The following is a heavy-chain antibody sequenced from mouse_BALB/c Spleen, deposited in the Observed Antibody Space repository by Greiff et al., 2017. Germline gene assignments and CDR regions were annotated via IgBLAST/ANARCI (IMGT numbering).Heavy chain of an antibody. Sequence: QVQLQQPGAELVRPGASVKLSCKASGYTFTSYWINWVKQRPGQGLEWIGNIYPSDSYTNYNQKFKDKATLTVDKSSSTAYMQLSSPTSEDSAVYYCTRCSYYGNYVWFAYWGQGTLVTVSA. CDR2: IYPSDSYT. D-gene: IGHD2-10*01. CDR1: GYTFTSYW. V-gene: IGHV1-69*02. J-gene: IGHJ3*01. CDR3: TRCSYYGNYVWFAY.